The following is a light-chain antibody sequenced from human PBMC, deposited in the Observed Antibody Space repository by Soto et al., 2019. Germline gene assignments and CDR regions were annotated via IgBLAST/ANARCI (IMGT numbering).Light chain of an antibody. J-gene: IGLJ3*02. CDR1: SSNIGSNS. CDR2: SDN. Sequence: QAVVTQPPSASGTPGQRVTISCSGSSSNIGSNSVNWYHQVAGTAPKLLIHSDNQRPSGVPDRFSGSKSGTSASLAISGLQSGDEADYYCATWDDTLNGRVFDGGTKLTVL. CDR3: ATWDDTLNGRV. V-gene: IGLV1-44*01.